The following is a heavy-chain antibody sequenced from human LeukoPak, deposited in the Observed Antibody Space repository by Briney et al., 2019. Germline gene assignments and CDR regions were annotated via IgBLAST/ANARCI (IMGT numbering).Heavy chain of an antibody. CDR2: ISGSGGST. CDR1: GFTFSSYT. J-gene: IGHJ4*02. Sequence: GGSLRLSCAASGFTFSSYTMNWVRQAPGKGLEWVSAISGSGGSTYYADSVKGRFTISRDNSKNTLYLQMNSLRAEDTAVYYCAKDPRYYYGSGSYFAVWGQGTLVTVSS. D-gene: IGHD3-10*01. V-gene: IGHV3-23*01. CDR3: AKDPRYYYGSGSYFAV.